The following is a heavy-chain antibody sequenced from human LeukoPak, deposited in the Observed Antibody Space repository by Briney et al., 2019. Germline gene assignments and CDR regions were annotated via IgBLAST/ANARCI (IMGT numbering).Heavy chain of an antibody. D-gene: IGHD6-13*01. V-gene: IGHV4-34*01. Sequence: SETLSLTPAVYGVSFSGYYWSWIPHPPGKGLEWIGEINHSESTNYNPSLKSRVTISVDTSKNQFSLKLSSVTAADTAVYYCARVRAAGKTTIVDYWGQGTLVTVSS. CDR2: INHSEST. J-gene: IGHJ4*02. CDR1: GVSFSGYY. CDR3: ARVRAAGKTTIVDY.